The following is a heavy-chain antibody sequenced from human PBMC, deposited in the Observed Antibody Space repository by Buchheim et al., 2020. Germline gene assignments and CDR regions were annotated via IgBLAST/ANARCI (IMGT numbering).Heavy chain of an antibody. J-gene: IGHJ4*02. CDR1: GFTFSDYT. V-gene: IGHV3-21*01. CDR3: ATDFYGSGGYYTEAY. CDR2: IGSDTTYI. Sequence: EVQLVESGGGLVEPGESLRLSCAASGFTFSDYTMIWVRQASGKGLEWVSFIGSDTTYIYYTDSVKGRFTISRDNATNSLYLQMNSLRAEDTAVYYCATDFYGSGGYYTEAYWGQGTL. D-gene: IGHD3-10*01.